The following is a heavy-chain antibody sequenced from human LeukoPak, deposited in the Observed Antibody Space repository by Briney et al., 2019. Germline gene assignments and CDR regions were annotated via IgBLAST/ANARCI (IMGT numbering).Heavy chain of an antibody. CDR2: ISGSGGST. J-gene: IGHJ4*02. CDR3: AKRGVVIRVILVGFHKEAYYFDS. CDR1: GFTFSSYA. D-gene: IGHD3/OR15-3a*01. V-gene: IGHV3-23*01. Sequence: GGSLRLSCAASGFTFSSYAMSWVRQAPGKGLEWVSAISGSGGSTYYADSVKGRFTISRDNSKNTLFLQMNSLRAEDTAVYFCAKRGVVIRVILVGFHKEAYYFDSWGQGALVAVSS.